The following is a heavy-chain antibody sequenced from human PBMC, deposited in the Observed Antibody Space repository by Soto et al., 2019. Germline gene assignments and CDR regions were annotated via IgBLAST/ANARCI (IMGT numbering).Heavy chain of an antibody. CDR2: IYYSGST. J-gene: IGHJ4*02. Sequence: SETLSLTCTVSGGSISSGGYYWSWIRQHPGKGLEWIGYIYYSGSTYYNPSLKSRVTISVDTSKNQFSLKLSSVTAADTAVYYCARYFRSGYYFDYWGQGTLVTVSS. V-gene: IGHV4-31*03. CDR3: ARYFRSGYYFDY. CDR1: GGSISSGGYY. D-gene: IGHD3-3*01.